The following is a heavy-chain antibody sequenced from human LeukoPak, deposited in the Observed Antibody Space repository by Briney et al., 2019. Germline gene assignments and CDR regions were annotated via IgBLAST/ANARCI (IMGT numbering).Heavy chain of an antibody. D-gene: IGHD2-15*01. V-gene: IGHV1-18*01. CDR1: GYTFTSYG. Sequence: ASVKVSCKASGYTFTSYGISWVRQAPGQGLEWMGWISAYNGYTNYAQKLQGRVTMTTDTSTSTAYMELRSLRSDDTAVYYCARDLGYCSGGSCPGLWGQGTLVTVSS. CDR3: ARDLGYCSGGSCPGL. CDR2: ISAYNGYT. J-gene: IGHJ4*02.